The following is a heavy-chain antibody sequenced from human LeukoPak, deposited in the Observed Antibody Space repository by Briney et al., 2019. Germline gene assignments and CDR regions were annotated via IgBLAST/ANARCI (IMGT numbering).Heavy chain of an antibody. V-gene: IGHV3-21*01. Sequence: PGGSLRLSCAASGFTFSSYEMNWVRQAPGKGLEWVSSISSSSSYIYYADSVKGRFTISRDNAKNSLYLQMNSLRAEDTAVYYCARGGVNYDSSGYYLNAFDIWGQGTMVTVSS. D-gene: IGHD3-22*01. CDR3: ARGGVNYDSSGYYLNAFDI. CDR1: GFTFSSYE. J-gene: IGHJ3*02. CDR2: ISSSSSYI.